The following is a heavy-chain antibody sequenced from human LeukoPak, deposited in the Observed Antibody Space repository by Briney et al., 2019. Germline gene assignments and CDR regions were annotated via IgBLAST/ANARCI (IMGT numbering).Heavy chain of an antibody. Sequence: PGGSLRLSCAASGFTFSSFAMAWVRQAPGKGLEWVSAISGSGGSTYYADSVKGRFTISRDNSKNTLYLQMNSLRAEDTAVYYCAREYGGYDFGYWGQGTLVTVSS. J-gene: IGHJ4*02. D-gene: IGHD5-12*01. CDR1: GFTFSSFA. CDR2: ISGSGGST. CDR3: AREYGGYDFGY. V-gene: IGHV3-23*01.